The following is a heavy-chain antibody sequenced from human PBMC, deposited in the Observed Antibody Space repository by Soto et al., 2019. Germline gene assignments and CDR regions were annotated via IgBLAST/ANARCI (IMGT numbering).Heavy chain of an antibody. Sequence: EVQLLESGGGLVQPGGSLRLSCAASGFTFSSYAMSWVRQAPGKGLEWVSAISGSGGSTYYADSVKGRFTISRDNSKNTLYLQMNSLRAEDTAVYYCAARSRFGELLYIEEYWGQGTLVTVCS. V-gene: IGHV3-23*01. CDR2: ISGSGGST. CDR3: AARSRFGELLYIEEY. J-gene: IGHJ4*02. CDR1: GFTFSSYA. D-gene: IGHD3-10*01.